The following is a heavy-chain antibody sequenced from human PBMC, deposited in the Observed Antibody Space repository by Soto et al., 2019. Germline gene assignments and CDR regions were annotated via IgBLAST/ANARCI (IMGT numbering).Heavy chain of an antibody. D-gene: IGHD1-26*01. J-gene: IGHJ2*01. V-gene: IGHV3-74*01. CDR1: GYTFSSYW. Sequence: EVQLVESGGGLVQPGGSLRLSCAASGYTFSSYWMHWVRQAPGKGLVWVSRINSDGSSTSYADSVKGRFTISRDNAKNTLDLQMSSLRAEDTAVYYCARGGSLTWYFDLWGRGTLVTVSS. CDR3: ARGGSLTWYFDL. CDR2: INSDGSST.